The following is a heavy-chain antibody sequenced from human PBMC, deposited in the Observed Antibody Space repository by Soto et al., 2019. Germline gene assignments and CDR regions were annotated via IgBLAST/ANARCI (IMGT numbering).Heavy chain of an antibody. J-gene: IGHJ4*02. CDR1: GFTFKIYA. CDR3: VKGEQWLPADGLFDY. D-gene: IGHD6-19*01. CDR2: ASGSGDTT. Sequence: EVQLLESGGGLVQPGGSLRLSCVASGFTFKIYAMSWVRQAPGKGLEWVSVASGSGDTTYYADSVKGRFSISRDNSKNTLYLQMDSLRAEDTAVYYCVKGEQWLPADGLFDYWGQGTLVTVSS. V-gene: IGHV3-23*01.